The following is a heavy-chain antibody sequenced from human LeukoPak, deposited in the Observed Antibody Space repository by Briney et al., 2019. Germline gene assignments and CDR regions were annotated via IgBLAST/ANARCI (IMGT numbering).Heavy chain of an antibody. Sequence: PGGSLRLSCTGSGFTFGDYSVSWFRQAPGEGLDWVGFIRYKASGGTTEYAASVKGRFTISRDDSKSIAYLQMNSLRTEDTAVYYCICLTDPFDYWGQGSLVTVSS. CDR2: IRYKASGGTT. V-gene: IGHV3-49*03. CDR3: ICLTDPFDY. J-gene: IGHJ4*02. CDR1: GFTFGDYS.